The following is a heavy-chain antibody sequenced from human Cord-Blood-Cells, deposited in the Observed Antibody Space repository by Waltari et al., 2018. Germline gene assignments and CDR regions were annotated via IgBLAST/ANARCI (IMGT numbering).Heavy chain of an antibody. CDR3: ARARWELLGYYFDY. CDR2: IYYSGSN. J-gene: IGHJ4*02. CDR1: GGSISSHY. D-gene: IGHD1-26*01. V-gene: IGHV4-59*11. Sequence: QVQLQESGPGLVKPSETLSLTCTVSGGSISSHYWSWIRQPPGKGLEWIGYIYYSGSNTYNPSLKSRVTISVDTSKNQFSLKLSSVTAADTAVYYCARARWELLGYYFDYWGQGTLVTVSS.